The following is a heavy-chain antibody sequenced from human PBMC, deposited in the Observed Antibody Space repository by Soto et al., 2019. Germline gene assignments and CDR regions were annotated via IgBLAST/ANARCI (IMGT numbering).Heavy chain of an antibody. J-gene: IGHJ6*02. Sequence: PGGSLRLSCAASGFTFSSYGMHWVRQAPGKGLEWVAVISYDGSNKYYADSVKGRFTISRDNSKNTLYLQMNSLRAEDTAVYYCAKNYGDYYYYGMDVWGQGTTVTVSS. CDR2: ISYDGSNK. CDR1: GFTFSSYG. V-gene: IGHV3-30*18. CDR3: AKNYGDYYYYGMDV. D-gene: IGHD4-17*01.